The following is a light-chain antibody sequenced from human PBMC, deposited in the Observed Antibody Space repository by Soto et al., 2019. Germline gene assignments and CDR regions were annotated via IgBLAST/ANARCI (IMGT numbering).Light chain of an antibody. V-gene: IGKV1-5*01. J-gene: IGKJ1*01. CDR1: QSISTW. CDR3: QQYSSFWT. CDR2: DAS. Sequence: DIQMTQSPSTLSASVGDRVTITCRASQSISTWLAWYQQKPGKAPTLLIYDASSLERGVPSRVSGSGSGTELPLPISGLQPYDVATYFCQQYSSFWTFGHGTKVAIK.